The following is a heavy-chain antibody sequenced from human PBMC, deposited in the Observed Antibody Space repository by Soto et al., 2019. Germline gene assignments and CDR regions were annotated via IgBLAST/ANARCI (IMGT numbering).Heavy chain of an antibody. CDR2: ISYDGSNK. CDR3: AKDRYSSSGSFDYFDY. J-gene: IGHJ4*02. CDR1: GFTFSSYG. D-gene: IGHD6-6*01. Sequence: QVQLVESGGGVVQPGRSLRLSCAASGFTFSSYGMHWVRQAPGKGLEWVAVISYDGSNKYYADSVKGRFTISRDNSKNTLYLQMNSLRAEDTAVYYCAKDRYSSSGSFDYFDYWGQGTLVTVSS. V-gene: IGHV3-30*18.